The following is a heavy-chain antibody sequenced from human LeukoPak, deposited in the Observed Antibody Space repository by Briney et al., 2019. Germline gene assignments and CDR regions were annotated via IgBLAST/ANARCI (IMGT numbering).Heavy chain of an antibody. CDR1: GGTFSSYA. CDR3: ARGLDGSGSYLINWFDP. J-gene: IGHJ5*02. V-gene: IGHV1-69*05. Sequence: SVKVSCKXSGGTFSSYAISWVRQAPGQGLEWMGGISPIFGTANYAQKFQGRVTITTDESTSTAYMELSSLRSEDTAVYYCARGLDGSGSYLINWFDPWGQGTLVTVSS. D-gene: IGHD3-10*01. CDR2: ISPIFGTA.